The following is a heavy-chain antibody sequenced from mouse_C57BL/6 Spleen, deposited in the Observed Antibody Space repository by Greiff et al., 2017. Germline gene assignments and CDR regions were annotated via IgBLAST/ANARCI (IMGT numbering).Heavy chain of an antibody. CDR2: IYPGDGDT. CDR3: ARWGYYDYDESYWYFDV. V-gene: IGHV1-82*01. CDR1: GYAFSSSW. J-gene: IGHJ1*03. D-gene: IGHD2-4*01. Sequence: QVHVKQSGPELVKPGASVKISCKASGYAFSSSWMNWVKQRPGKGLEWIGRIYPGDGDTNYNGKFKGKATLTADKSSSTAYMQLSSLTSEASAVYFCARWGYYDYDESYWYFDVWGTGTTVTVSS.